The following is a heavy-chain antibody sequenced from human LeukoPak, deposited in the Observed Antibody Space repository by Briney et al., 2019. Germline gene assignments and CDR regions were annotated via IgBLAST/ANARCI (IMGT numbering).Heavy chain of an antibody. CDR1: GFTFSSYA. J-gene: IGHJ6*02. CDR2: LSGSGDNT. CDR3: ARDRGYGELYYYYYYGMDV. V-gene: IGHV3-23*01. D-gene: IGHD4-17*01. Sequence: PGGSLRLSCAASGFTFSSYAMSWVRQAPGKGLEWVSALSGSGDNTYYAASLKGRFTISRDNSKNTLYLQINSLRAEDTAVYYCARDRGYGELYYYYYYGMDVWGQGTTVTVSS.